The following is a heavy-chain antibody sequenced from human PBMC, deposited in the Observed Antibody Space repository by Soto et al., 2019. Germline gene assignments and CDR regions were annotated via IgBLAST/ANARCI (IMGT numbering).Heavy chain of an antibody. CDR3: ASERGYSGYDWEIPYYYYGMDV. J-gene: IGHJ6*02. CDR2: INAGNGNT. V-gene: IGHV1-3*01. D-gene: IGHD5-12*01. Sequence: ASVKVSCKASGYTFTSYAMHWVRQAPGQRLEWMGWINAGNGNTKYSQKFQGRVTITRDTSASTAYMELSSLRSEDTAVYYCASERGYSGYDWEIPYYYYGMDVWGQGTTVTVSS. CDR1: GYTFTSYA.